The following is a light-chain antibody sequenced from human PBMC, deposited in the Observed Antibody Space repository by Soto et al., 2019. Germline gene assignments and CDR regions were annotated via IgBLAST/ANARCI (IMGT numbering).Light chain of an antibody. V-gene: IGLV2-14*01. J-gene: IGLJ1*01. CDR3: SSYTSSSTF. CDR2: DVS. Sequence: QSALTQPASVSGSPGQSITISCTGTSIDVGGYNYVSWYQQHPGKAPKLMIYDVSNRPSGVSNRFSGSKSGNTASLTISGLQAEDEADYYCSSYTSSSTFFGTGTKVTVL. CDR1: SIDVGGYNY.